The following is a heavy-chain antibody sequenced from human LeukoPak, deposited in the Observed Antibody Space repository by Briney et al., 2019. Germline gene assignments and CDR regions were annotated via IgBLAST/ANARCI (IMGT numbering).Heavy chain of an antibody. J-gene: IGHJ4*02. CDR2: TNGATGNT. D-gene: IGHD4-23*01. Sequence: ASVEVSCKASGYTFTNYALHWVRQAPGQNLEWMGWTNGATGNTRFSQDFQGRLTITIDTSASTGYVELSSLRSEDTAVYYCARSPGGNARTWLDYWGQGTLVTVSS. CDR1: GYTFTNYA. CDR3: ARSPGGNARTWLDY. V-gene: IGHV1-3*02.